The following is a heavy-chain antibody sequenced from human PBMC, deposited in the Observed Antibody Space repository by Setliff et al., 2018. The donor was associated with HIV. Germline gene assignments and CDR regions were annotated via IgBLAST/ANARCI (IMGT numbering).Heavy chain of an antibody. CDR3: ARLGDSGYDFRGYFDY. D-gene: IGHD5-12*01. CDR2: VYYSGGT. Sequence: SETLSLTCTVSGGSVSDTSYYWGWIRQPPGKGLEWLTNVYYSGGTYYNPSLNSRVTISVDTSRNQFSLKLTSVTAADTALYFCARLGDSGYDFRGYFDYWGQGKLVTVSS. CDR1: GGSVSDTSYY. V-gene: IGHV4-39*01. J-gene: IGHJ4*02.